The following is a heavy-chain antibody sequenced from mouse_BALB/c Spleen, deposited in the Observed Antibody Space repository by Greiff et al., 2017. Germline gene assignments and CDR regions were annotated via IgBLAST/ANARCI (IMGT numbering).Heavy chain of an antibody. Sequence: EVQLVESGGGLVQPGGSLKLSCAASGFTFSSYTMSWVRQTPEKRLEWVAYISNGGGSTYYPDTVKGRFTISRDNAKNTLYLQMSSLKSEDTAMYYCARHDYYYGSSYYYAMDYWGQGTSVTVSS. D-gene: IGHD1-1*01. CDR1: GFTFSSYT. CDR2: ISNGGGST. CDR3: ARHDYYYGSSYYYAMDY. J-gene: IGHJ4*01. V-gene: IGHV5-12-2*01.